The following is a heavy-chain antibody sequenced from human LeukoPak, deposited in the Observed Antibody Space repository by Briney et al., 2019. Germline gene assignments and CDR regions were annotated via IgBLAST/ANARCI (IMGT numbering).Heavy chain of an antibody. Sequence: ASVKVSCKASGYTFTSYYMHWVRQAPGQGLEWIGIINPSGGSTSYAQKLQGRVTMTRDTSTSTVYMELSSLRSEDTAVYYCARGSSGWYSVAYWGQGTLVTVSS. J-gene: IGHJ4*02. CDR3: ARGSSGWYSVAY. D-gene: IGHD6-19*01. CDR2: INPSGGST. V-gene: IGHV1-46*01. CDR1: GYTFTSYY.